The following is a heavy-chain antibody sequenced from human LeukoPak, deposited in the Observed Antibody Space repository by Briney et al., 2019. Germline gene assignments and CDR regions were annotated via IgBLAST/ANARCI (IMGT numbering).Heavy chain of an antibody. J-gene: IGHJ6*02. Sequence: GGSLRLSRAASGFTFSNYWMHWVRQAPGKGLGWVSRINSDGSSTSYADSVKGRFTISRDNAKNTLYLQMNSLRVEDTAVYYCARDYGRSRDYGMDVWGPGTTVTVSS. CDR1: GFTFSNYW. V-gene: IGHV3-74*01. D-gene: IGHD3-10*01. CDR2: INSDGSST. CDR3: ARDYGRSRDYGMDV.